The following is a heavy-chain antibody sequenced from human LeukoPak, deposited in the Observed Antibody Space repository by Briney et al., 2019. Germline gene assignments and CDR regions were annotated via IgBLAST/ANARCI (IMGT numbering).Heavy chain of an antibody. V-gene: IGHV3-23*01. CDR3: AKASTLTGYPTNFDY. D-gene: IGHD3-9*01. CDR2: ISGSGGST. Sequence: GGSLRLSCAASGFIFSSYAMSWVRQAPGKGLEWVSAISGSGGSTYYADSVKGRFTVSRDNSKNTLYLQMNSLRAEDTAVYYCAKASTLTGYPTNFDYWGQGTLVTVSS. CDR1: GFIFSSYA. J-gene: IGHJ4*02.